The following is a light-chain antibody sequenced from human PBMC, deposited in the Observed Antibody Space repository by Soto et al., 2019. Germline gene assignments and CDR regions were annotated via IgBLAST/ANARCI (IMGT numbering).Light chain of an antibody. V-gene: IGKV1-39*01. CDR3: QQSYTAPAS. CDR2: ASS. CDR1: QSIASF. J-gene: IGKJ3*01. Sequence: DIQMTQSPSSLSASVGDRVTITCRASQSIASFLNWFQHKPGKAPNVLIYASSTLQIGVPSRFRGSGSGTAFTLTISSLQPEDFATYDCQQSYTAPASFGPGTKVDV.